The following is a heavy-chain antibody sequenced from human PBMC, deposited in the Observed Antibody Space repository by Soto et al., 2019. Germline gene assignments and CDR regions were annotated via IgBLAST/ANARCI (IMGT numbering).Heavy chain of an antibody. J-gene: IGHJ6*02. CDR2: IYYSGNT. Sequence: QVQLQESGPGLVKPSETLSLTCTVSGGSISPYYWSWIRQPPGKGLEWIGYIYYSGNTVYNPSLKSRVTISVDTSKNQFSLKLSSVTAADTAVHYCARDWHYYDSSGYPRVYGMDVWGQGTTVTVSS. V-gene: IGHV4-59*01. CDR1: GGSISPYY. D-gene: IGHD3-22*01. CDR3: ARDWHYYDSSGYPRVYGMDV.